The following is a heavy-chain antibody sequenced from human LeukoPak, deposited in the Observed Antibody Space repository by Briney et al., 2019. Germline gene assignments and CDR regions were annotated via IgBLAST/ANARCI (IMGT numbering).Heavy chain of an antibody. J-gene: IGHJ3*01. D-gene: IGHD6-13*01. CDR2: IYSSGST. CDR1: GGSLSSYY. CDR3: ARISSSNWYNERGAFDV. Sequence: PSETLSLTCTVSGGSLSSYYWSSIRQPAGQRLEWIGRIYSSGSTTSNPSLKSRVTMSVDTSKNQFSLKLRSLTAADTAVYYCARISSSNWYNERGAFDVWGQGTMVTVSS. V-gene: IGHV4-4*07.